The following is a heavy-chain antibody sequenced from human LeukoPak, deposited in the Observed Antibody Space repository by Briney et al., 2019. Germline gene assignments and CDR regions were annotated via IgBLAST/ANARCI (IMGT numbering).Heavy chain of an antibody. J-gene: IGHJ4*02. Sequence: PGGSLRLSCAASGFTFSNYWMSWVRQAPGKGLEWVSAITDSGGGTYYADSVKGRFTISRDNSKNTLYLQMNSLRVEDTAVYYCAKDSPVLTYWGQGTLVTVSS. CDR2: ITDSGGGT. CDR1: GFTFSNYW. V-gene: IGHV3-23*01. CDR3: AKDSPVLTY.